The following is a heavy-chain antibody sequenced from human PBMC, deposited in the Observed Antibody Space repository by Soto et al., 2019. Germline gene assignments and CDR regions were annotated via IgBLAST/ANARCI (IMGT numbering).Heavy chain of an antibody. D-gene: IGHD6-13*01. V-gene: IGHV4-39*01. CDR3: ARHVAAAPTKTFDY. CDR2: IYYSGST. Sequence: QLQLQESGPGLVKPSETLSLTCTVSGGSISSSSYYWGWIRQPPGKGLEWIGSIYYSGSTYYNPSLRIRVTISVDTSKNQFSLKLSSVTAADTAVYYCARHVAAAPTKTFDYWGQGTLVTVSS. CDR1: GGSISSSSYY. J-gene: IGHJ4*02.